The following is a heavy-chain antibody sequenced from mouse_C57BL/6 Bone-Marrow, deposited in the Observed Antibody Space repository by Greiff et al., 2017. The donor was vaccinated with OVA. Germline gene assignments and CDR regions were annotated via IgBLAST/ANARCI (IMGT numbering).Heavy chain of an antibody. CDR3: ARGEVRYTWFAY. CDR2: IDPSDSYT. D-gene: IGHD1-1*01. J-gene: IGHJ3*01. CDR1: GYTFTSYW. Sequence: QVQLQQPGAELVKPGASVKLSCKASGYTFTSYWMQWVKQRPGQGLEWIGEIDPSDSYTNYNQKFKGKATLTVDTSSSTAYMPLSSLTSEDSAVYYCARGEVRYTWFAYWGQGTRVTVSA. V-gene: IGHV1-50*01.